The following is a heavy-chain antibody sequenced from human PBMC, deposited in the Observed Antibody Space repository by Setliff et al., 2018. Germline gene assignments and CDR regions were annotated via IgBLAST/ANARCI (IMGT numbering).Heavy chain of an antibody. V-gene: IGHV4-61*02. CDR2: IYTSGST. J-gene: IGHJ6*03. D-gene: IGHD3-3*01. Sequence: SETLSLTCTVSGGSISSGSYYWSWIRQPAGKGLEWIGRIYTSGSTNYNPSLKSRVTISVDTSKNQFSLKVNSVTAADTAVYYCAREQSNYDFWSGYYGSYYYYMDVWGKGTTVTVSS. CDR3: AREQSNYDFWSGYYGSYYYYMDV. CDR1: GGSISSGSYY.